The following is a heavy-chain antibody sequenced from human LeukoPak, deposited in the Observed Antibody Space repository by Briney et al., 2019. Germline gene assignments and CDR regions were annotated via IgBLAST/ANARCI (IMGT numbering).Heavy chain of an antibody. V-gene: IGHV3-30*02. CDR2: IRYDGSNK. CDR1: GFTFSSYG. J-gene: IGHJ5*02. CDR3: ARTATRLLPWFDP. D-gene: IGHD2-15*01. Sequence: PGGSLRLSCAASGFTFSSYGMHWVRQAPGKGLEWVAFIRYDGSNKYYADSVKGRFTISRDNSKNTLYLQMNSLRAEDTAVYYCARTATRLLPWFDPWGQGTLVTVSS.